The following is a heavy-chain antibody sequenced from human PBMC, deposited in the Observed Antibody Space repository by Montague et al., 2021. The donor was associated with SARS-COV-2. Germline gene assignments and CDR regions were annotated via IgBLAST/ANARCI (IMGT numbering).Heavy chain of an antibody. Sequence: SLRLSCAVSGFTFSNYAMSWVRQAPGKGLEWVSFIYGGGTYIYYADSVKGRFTISRDDSENALYLQMSSLGAEDTAVYYCARGPVSNAFDVWGQGTMVTVSS. J-gene: IGHJ3*01. D-gene: IGHD1-14*01. CDR1: GFTFSNYA. CDR3: ARGPVSNAFDV. V-gene: IGHV3-23*03. CDR2: IYGGGTYI.